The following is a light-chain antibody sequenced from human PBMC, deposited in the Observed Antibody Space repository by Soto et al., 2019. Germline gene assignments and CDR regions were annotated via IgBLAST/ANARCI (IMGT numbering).Light chain of an antibody. CDR1: SSDVGGYNY. V-gene: IGLV2-14*01. CDR3: SSYTSSSSLVV. CDR2: EVS. J-gene: IGLJ2*01. Sequence: QSVLTQPASVSGSPGQSITISCTGTSSDVGGYNYVSWYQQHPGKAPKHMIYEVSNRHSGVSNRFSGAKSGNTASLTISGLPAEDEADYYCSSYTSSSSLVVFGGGTQLTVL.